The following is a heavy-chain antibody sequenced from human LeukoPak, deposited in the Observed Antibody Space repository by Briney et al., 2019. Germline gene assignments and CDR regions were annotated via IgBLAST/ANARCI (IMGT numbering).Heavy chain of an antibody. Sequence: SETLSLTCTVSGYSISSGYYWGWIRQPPGKGQEWIGSIYHSGSTYYNPSLKSRVTISVDTSKNQFSLKLSSVTAADTAVYYCASSELGRGAFDIWGQGTMVTVSS. CDR1: GYSISSGYY. D-gene: IGHD1-14*01. CDR3: ASSELGRGAFDI. J-gene: IGHJ3*02. V-gene: IGHV4-38-2*02. CDR2: IYHSGST.